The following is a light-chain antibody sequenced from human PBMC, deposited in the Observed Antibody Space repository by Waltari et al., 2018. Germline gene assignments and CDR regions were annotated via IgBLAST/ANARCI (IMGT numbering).Light chain of an antibody. CDR1: QSVLYSSNNKNY. Sequence: DIVMTQSPDSLAVSLGGRATINCKSSQSVLYSSNNKNYLAWYQQKPGQPPKLLIYWASTRECGVPDRFSGSGSGTDFTLTISSLQAEDVAVYYCQQYYSTPWTFGQGTKVEIK. J-gene: IGKJ1*01. V-gene: IGKV4-1*01. CDR2: WAS. CDR3: QQYYSTPWT.